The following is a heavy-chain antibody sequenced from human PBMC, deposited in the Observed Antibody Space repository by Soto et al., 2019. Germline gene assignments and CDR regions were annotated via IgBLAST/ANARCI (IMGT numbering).Heavy chain of an antibody. V-gene: IGHV3-23*01. Sequence: PGGSLRLSCTASGFTFSNYAMSWVRQAPGMGLEWVSTISDSGVNTFFGDSMKDRFTISRDNSKSTVYLQLNTVIAEDTAIYYCARAIGADFFDYWGQGTLVTVSS. CDR2: ISDSGVNT. D-gene: IGHD6-25*01. J-gene: IGHJ4*02. CDR3: ARAIGADFFDY. CDR1: GFTFSNYA.